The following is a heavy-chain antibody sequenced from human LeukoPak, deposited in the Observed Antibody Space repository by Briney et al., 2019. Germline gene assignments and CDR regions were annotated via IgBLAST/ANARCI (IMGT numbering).Heavy chain of an antibody. CDR1: GFTLRSYS. CDR2: ISTSSYYI. J-gene: IGHJ4*02. CDR3: ARDASGGSTGLMDS. V-gene: IGHV3-21*01. Sequence: GGSLRLSCAASGFTLRSYSMNWVRHAPGKGLEWVSYISTSSYYIYYADSVKGRFTISRDDAKNSLYLQMSSLRAEDTALYYCARDASGGSTGLMDSWGQGTLVTVSS. D-gene: IGHD1-26*01.